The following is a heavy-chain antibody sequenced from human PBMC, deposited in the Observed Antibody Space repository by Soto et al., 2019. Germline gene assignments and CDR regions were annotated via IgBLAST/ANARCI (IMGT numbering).Heavy chain of an antibody. CDR3: AKDLNYYDSSGVDY. CDR2: ISGNGGIT. J-gene: IGHJ4*02. Sequence: GGSLRLSCAASGFTFSNYAMSWARRAPGQGLEWVSAISGNGGITYYADSVKGRFTISRDNSKNTLYLQMNSLRAEDTAVYYCAKDLNYYDSSGVDYWGQGTLVTVSS. V-gene: IGHV3-23*01. D-gene: IGHD3-22*01. CDR1: GFTFSNYA.